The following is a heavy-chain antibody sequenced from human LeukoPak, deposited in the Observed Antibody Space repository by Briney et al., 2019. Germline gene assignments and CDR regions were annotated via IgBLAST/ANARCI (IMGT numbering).Heavy chain of an antibody. CDR1: GGSISGYY. V-gene: IGHV4-4*07. CDR3: ARGSSSWFDWYFDL. CDR2: IYTSGST. Sequence: SETLSLTCTVSGGSISGYYWSWIRQPAGKGLEGVGRIYTSGSTNYNPSLKSRVTMSVDTSKNQFSLKLSSVPAADTAVYYCARGSSSWFDWYFDLWGRGTLVTVSS. J-gene: IGHJ2*01. D-gene: IGHD6-13*01.